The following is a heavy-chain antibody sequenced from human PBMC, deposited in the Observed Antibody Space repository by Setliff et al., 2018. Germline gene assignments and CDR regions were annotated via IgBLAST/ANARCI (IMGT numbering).Heavy chain of an antibody. V-gene: IGHV4-61*02. J-gene: IGHJ5*02. Sequence: SETLSLTCTVSGGSISSGDHYWSWIRQPAGKGLEWIGRIHASGSTNYNPSLKSRVTISVDTSKNQFSLKLTSVTAADTAVYYCARSGDYGSGRLSPWGQGTRVTAPQ. CDR1: GGSISSGDHY. CDR2: IHASGST. D-gene: IGHD3-10*01. CDR3: ARSGDYGSGRLSP.